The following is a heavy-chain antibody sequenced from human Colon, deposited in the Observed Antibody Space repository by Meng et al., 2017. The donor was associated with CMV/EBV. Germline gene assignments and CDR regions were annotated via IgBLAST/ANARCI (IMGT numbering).Heavy chain of an antibody. Sequence: GGSLRLSCAASGFTLSAYEMTWVRQAPGKGLEWVANIKADGSETYYADSVKGRFIISRDNAKNSLYLQMNSLRVEDTAVYFCVRGHYDGAWGHGTLVTVSS. CDR2: IKADGSET. J-gene: IGHJ4*03. CDR3: VRGHYDGA. V-gene: IGHV3-7*04. CDR1: GFTLSAYE. D-gene: IGHD3-16*01.